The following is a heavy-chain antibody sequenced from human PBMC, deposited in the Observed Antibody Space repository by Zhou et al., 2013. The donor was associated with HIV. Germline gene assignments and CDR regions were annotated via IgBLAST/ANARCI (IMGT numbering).Heavy chain of an antibody. CDR2: LDTEVRRT. CDR1: GYTLADLA. CDR3: ARAVRFLEWYADY. D-gene: IGHD3-3*01. V-gene: IGHV1-24*01. Sequence: VQLVQSGAEVKPPGASVKVSCKVVGYTLADLAIHWVRQAPGKGLEWMGGLDTEVRRTFYAQEFQGRVTITTDESTSTAYMELSSLRSEDTAVYYCARAVRFLEWYADYWAREPWSPSPQ. J-gene: IGHJ4*02.